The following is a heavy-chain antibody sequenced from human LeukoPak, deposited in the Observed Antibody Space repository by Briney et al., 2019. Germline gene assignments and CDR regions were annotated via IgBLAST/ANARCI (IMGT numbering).Heavy chain of an antibody. CDR1: GFTVSSNY. D-gene: IGHD3-22*01. Sequence: PGGSLRLSCAASGFTVSSNYMSWVRQAPGKGLEWVSVIYSGGSTYYADSVKGRFTISRDNSKNTLYLQMNSLRAEDTAVYYCARATYYYDSSGYHDAFDIWGQGTMVTVSS. CDR3: ARATYYYDSSGYHDAFDI. J-gene: IGHJ3*02. CDR2: IYSGGST. V-gene: IGHV3-53*01.